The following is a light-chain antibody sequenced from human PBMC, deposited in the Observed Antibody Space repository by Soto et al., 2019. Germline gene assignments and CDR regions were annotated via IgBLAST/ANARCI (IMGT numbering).Light chain of an antibody. V-gene: IGKV3-11*01. J-gene: IGKJ4*01. Sequence: EIVLTQSPATQSLSPGERATLSCRASQSVSSYLAWYQQKPGQAPRLLIYDASNRATGIPARFSGSWSGTDFTLTINRLEPEDFAVFYCQQRSNWPPTFGGGTKVEIK. CDR2: DAS. CDR3: QQRSNWPPT. CDR1: QSVSSY.